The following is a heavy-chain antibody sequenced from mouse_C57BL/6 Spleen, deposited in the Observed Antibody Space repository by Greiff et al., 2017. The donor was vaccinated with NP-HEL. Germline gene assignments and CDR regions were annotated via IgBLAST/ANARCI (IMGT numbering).Heavy chain of an antibody. J-gene: IGHJ1*03. CDR3: TRGIYDYSYWYFDV. D-gene: IGHD2-4*01. Sequence: QVQLKQSGAELVRPGASVTLSCKASGYTFTDYEMHWVKQTPVHGLEWIGAIDPETGGTAYNQKFKGKAILTADKSSSTAYMELRSLTSEDSAVYYCTRGIYDYSYWYFDVWGTGTTVTVSS. CDR1: GYTFTDYE. CDR2: IDPETGGT. V-gene: IGHV1-15*01.